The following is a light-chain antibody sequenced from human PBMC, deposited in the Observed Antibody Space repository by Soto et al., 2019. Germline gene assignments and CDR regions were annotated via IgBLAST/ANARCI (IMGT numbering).Light chain of an antibody. CDR3: SSYTSSSTLEYV. CDR2: DVS. CDR1: SSDVGGYNY. J-gene: IGLJ1*01. Sequence: QSALTQPVSVSGSPGQSITISCTGTSSDVGGYNYVSWYQQHPGKAPKLMIYDVSNRPSGVSNRFSGSKSGNTASLTISGLQAEDEADYYCSSYTSSSTLEYVFGTGTKVTVL. V-gene: IGLV2-14*01.